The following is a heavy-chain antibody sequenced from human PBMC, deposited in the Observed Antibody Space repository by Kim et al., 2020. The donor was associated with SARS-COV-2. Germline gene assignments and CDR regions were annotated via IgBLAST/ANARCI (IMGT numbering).Heavy chain of an antibody. D-gene: IGHD3-22*01. J-gene: IGHJ4*02. V-gene: IGHV5-10-1*01. CDR3: ARLEMMIVPG. Sequence: YTNYSPSFQGHVTISADKSISTAYLQWSSLKASDTAMYYCARLEMMIVPGWGQGTLVTVSS. CDR2: YT.